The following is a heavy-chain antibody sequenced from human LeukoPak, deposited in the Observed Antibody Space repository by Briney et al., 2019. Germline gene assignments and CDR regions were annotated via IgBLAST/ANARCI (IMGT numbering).Heavy chain of an antibody. CDR2: INHSGST. J-gene: IGHJ3*02. Sequence: PSGTLSLTCAVYGGSFSGYYWSWIRQPPGKGLEWIGEINHSGSTNYNPSLKSRVTISVDTSKNQFSLKLSSVTAADTAVYYCARDNRDAFDIWGQGTMVTVSS. V-gene: IGHV4-34*01. CDR3: ARDNRDAFDI. D-gene: IGHD1-14*01. CDR1: GGSFSGYY.